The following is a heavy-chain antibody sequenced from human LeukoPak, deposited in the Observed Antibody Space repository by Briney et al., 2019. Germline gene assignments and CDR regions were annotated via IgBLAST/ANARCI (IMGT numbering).Heavy chain of an antibody. D-gene: IGHD5-12*01. V-gene: IGHV3-11*06. Sequence: GGSLRLSCEASGFTFSDYYMNWIRQAPGKGLEWVSYFSGQSTDTNYADSVKGRFTISRDNAKNSLYLQMDSLRAEDTAVYYCARTARLLDYWGQGTLVTVSS. CDR1: GFTFSDYY. CDR2: FSGQSTDT. CDR3: ARTARLLDY. J-gene: IGHJ4*02.